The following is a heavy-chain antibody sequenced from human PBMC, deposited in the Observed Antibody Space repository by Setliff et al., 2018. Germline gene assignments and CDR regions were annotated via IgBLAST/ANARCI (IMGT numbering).Heavy chain of an antibody. CDR2: IYPGDSDT. CDR1: GYIFTNYW. V-gene: IGHV5-51*01. Sequence: PGESLKISCKASGYIFTNYWIGWVRQMPGKGLEWMGVIYPGDSDTRYSPSFQGQVTISADKSFNTAYLQWSSLKASDTAIYYCTRHEDRNKCTSSSCYRENDAFDVWGQGAMGTVS. CDR3: TRHEDRNKCTSSSCYRENDAFDV. D-gene: IGHD2-2*01. J-gene: IGHJ3*01.